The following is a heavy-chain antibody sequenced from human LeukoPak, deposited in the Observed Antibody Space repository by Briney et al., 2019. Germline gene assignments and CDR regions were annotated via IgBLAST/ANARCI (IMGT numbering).Heavy chain of an antibody. D-gene: IGHD6-19*01. Sequence: SETLSLTCAVYGGSFSGYYWSWIRQPPGKGLEWIGEINHSGSTNYNPSLKSRVTISVDTSKNQFSLKLSSVTAADTAVYYCARSVQWLVVDYWGQGTLVTVSS. CDR3: ARSVQWLVVDY. CDR2: INHSGST. J-gene: IGHJ4*02. CDR1: GGSFSGYY. V-gene: IGHV4-34*01.